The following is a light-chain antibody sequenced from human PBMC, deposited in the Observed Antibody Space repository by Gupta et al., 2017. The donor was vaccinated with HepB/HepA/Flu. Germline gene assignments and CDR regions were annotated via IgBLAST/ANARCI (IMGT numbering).Light chain of an antibody. Sequence: DIVMTQSPLSLPVTPGEPASISCRSSQSLLHSNGYNYLDWYLQKPGQSPHLLIYLGSNRASGVPDRFSGSGSGTDFTLKISRVDAEDVGVYYCRQALQTPRTFGQGTKLEIK. J-gene: IGKJ2*01. CDR1: QSLLHSNGYNY. V-gene: IGKV2-28*01. CDR2: LGS. CDR3: RQALQTPRT.